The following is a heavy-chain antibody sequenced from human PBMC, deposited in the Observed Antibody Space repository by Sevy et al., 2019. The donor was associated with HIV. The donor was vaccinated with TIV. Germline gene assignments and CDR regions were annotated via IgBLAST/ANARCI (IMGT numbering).Heavy chain of an antibody. V-gene: IGHV1-18*01. CDR2: ISAYNGNT. CDR3: ARDWAPGYYYDAIGVKRDYYFDY. J-gene: IGHJ4*02. Sequence: ASVKVSCKASDYTFSTQGFNWVRQAPGQGLEWMGWISAYNGNTKYAQKFQSRVTMTTDTSTSTAYMELRSLTSDDTAVYYCARDWAPGYYYDAIGVKRDYYFDYWGQGTLVTASS. D-gene: IGHD3-22*01. CDR1: DYTFSTQG.